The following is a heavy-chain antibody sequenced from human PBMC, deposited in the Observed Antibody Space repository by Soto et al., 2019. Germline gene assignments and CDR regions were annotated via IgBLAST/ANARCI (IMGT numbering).Heavy chain of an antibody. CDR3: ARALDYGDYVNYFDY. J-gene: IGHJ4*02. CDR2: IIPIFGTA. D-gene: IGHD4-17*01. V-gene: IGHV1-69*01. CDR1: GGTFSSYA. Sequence: QVQLVQSGAEVKKPGSSVKVSCKASGGTFSSYAISWVRQAPGQGLEWMGGIIPIFGTANYAQKFQGRVTITADETTNTAYMEQSSLRSEDTAVYYCARALDYGDYVNYFDYWGQGTLVTVSS.